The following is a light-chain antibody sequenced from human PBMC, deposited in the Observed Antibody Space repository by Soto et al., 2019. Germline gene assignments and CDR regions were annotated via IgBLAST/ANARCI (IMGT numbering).Light chain of an antibody. CDR2: DVS. CDR3: NSYTSSSTLVV. CDR1: SSDVGGYNY. Sequence: QSALTQPASVSGSPGQSITISCTGTSSDVGGYNYVSWYQQHPGKAPKLMIYDVSNRPSGVSNRFSGSKSGNTASQSISGLQAEDEGHYYCNSYTSSSTLVVFGGGTKLTVL. J-gene: IGLJ2*01. V-gene: IGLV2-14*01.